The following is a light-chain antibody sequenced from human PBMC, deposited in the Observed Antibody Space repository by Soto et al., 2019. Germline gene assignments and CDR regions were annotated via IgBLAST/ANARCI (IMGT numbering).Light chain of an antibody. CDR2: EVS. CDR1: SSDVGGDKY. Sequence: QSALTQPASVSGSPGQSITISCTGTSSDVGGDKYVSWYQQHPGKVPKLIIYEVSDRPSGVSDCFSGSKSGNTASLTISGLQAEDEADYYCSSYTSTNTVIFGGGTKLTVL. V-gene: IGLV2-14*01. J-gene: IGLJ2*01. CDR3: SSYTSTNTVI.